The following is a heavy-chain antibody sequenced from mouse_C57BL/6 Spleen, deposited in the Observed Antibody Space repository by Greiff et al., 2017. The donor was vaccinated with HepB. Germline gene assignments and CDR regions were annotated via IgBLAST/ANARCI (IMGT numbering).Heavy chain of an antibody. Sequence: VQLQQSDAELVKPGASVKISCKVSGYTFTDHTIHWMKQRPEQGLEWIGYIYPRDGSTKYNEKFKGKATLTADKSSSTAYMERNSLTSEDSAVYFCARGGFYDYDNYSLDYWGQGTSVTVSS. CDR1: GYTFTDHT. CDR2: IYPRDGST. J-gene: IGHJ4*01. D-gene: IGHD2-4*01. V-gene: IGHV1-78*01. CDR3: ARGGFYDYDNYSLDY.